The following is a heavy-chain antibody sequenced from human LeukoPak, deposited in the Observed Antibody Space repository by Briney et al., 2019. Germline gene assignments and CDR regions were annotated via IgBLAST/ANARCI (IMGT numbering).Heavy chain of an antibody. CDR2: ISSSNSYI. CDR1: GFTFSSYS. CDR3: ARGAPVLRYFDWLLLTRKFDY. J-gene: IGHJ4*02. D-gene: IGHD3-9*01. Sequence: GGSLRLSCAASGFTFSSYSMNCVRQAPGKGLEWVSSISSSNSYIYYTDSVKGRYTISRDNAKNSLYLQMHSLRAEDTAVYYCARGAPVLRYFDWLLLTRKFDYWGQGTLVTVSS. V-gene: IGHV3-21*01.